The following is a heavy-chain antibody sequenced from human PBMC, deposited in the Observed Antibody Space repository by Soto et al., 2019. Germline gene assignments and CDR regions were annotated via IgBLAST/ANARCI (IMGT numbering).Heavy chain of an antibody. D-gene: IGHD3-3*01. V-gene: IGHV4-59*01. CDR1: GGSISSYY. CDR3: AREHDFWSGHKFDP. J-gene: IGHJ5*02. Sequence: QVQLQESGPGLVKPSETLSLTCTVSGGSISSYYWSWIRQPPGKGLEWIGYIYYSGSTNYNPSLKSRVTISVDTSKNQFSLKLSSVTAADTAVYYCAREHDFWSGHKFDPWGQGTLVTVSS. CDR2: IYYSGST.